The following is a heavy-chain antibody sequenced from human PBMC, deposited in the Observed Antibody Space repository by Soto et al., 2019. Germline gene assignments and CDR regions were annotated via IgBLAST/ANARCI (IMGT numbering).Heavy chain of an antibody. J-gene: IGHJ6*03. CDR3: ARGPYYDLIWNYYYMDV. V-gene: IGHV4-59*08. Sequence: QVQLQESGPGLVKPSETLSLSCNVSGGSISGHYWSWVRQTPGKGLEWIGYIYYSGSTNYNPSPKSRGTVSVETSKNHFSLRLTSVTAADTAVYYCARGPYYDLIWNYYYMDVWGKGTTVTVS. CDR2: IYYSGST. CDR1: GGSISGHY. D-gene: IGHD3-16*01.